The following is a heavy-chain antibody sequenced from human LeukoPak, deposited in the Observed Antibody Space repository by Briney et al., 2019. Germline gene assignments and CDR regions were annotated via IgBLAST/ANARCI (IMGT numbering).Heavy chain of an antibody. J-gene: IGHJ5*02. CDR1: GGSISSGDYY. Sequence: SETLSLTCTVSGGSISSGDYYWSWIRHPPGKGLEWIGYIYYSGSTYYNPSLKSRVTISVDTSKNQFSLKLSSVTAADTAVYYCASSIAVAGTHSDNWFDPWGQGTLVTVSS. V-gene: IGHV4-30-4*01. CDR2: IYYSGST. D-gene: IGHD6-19*01. CDR3: ASSIAVAGTHSDNWFDP.